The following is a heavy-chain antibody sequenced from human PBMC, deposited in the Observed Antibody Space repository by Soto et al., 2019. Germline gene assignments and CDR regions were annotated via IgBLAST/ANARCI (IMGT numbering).Heavy chain of an antibody. Sequence: EVQLLESGGGLVQPGGSLRLSCAASGFTFSSYAMSWVRQAPGKGMEWVAAISRSGGSTYYADSVKGRFTISRDNSKNTLYLQMNSLRAEDAAVYYCAKDLVGSNADYFDYWGQGTLVTVSS. CDR1: GFTFSSYA. J-gene: IGHJ4*02. CDR3: AKDLVGSNADYFDY. CDR2: ISRSGGST. D-gene: IGHD2-15*01. V-gene: IGHV3-23*01.